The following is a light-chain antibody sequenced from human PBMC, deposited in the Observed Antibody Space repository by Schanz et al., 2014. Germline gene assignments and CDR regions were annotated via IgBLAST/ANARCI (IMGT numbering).Light chain of an antibody. CDR2: DVS. CDR1: SSDVGGYNY. Sequence: QSALTQPASVSGSPGQSITISCTGTSSDVGGYNYVSWYQQHPGKAPKLMIYDVSNRPSGVSNRFSGSKSGNTASLTISGLQAEDEAEYSCSSYALSTTFVIFGGGTKLTVL. J-gene: IGLJ2*01. V-gene: IGLV2-14*01. CDR3: SSYALSTTFVI.